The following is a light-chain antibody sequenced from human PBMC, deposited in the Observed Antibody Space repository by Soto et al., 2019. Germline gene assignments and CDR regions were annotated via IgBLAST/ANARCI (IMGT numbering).Light chain of an antibody. J-gene: IGKJ5*01. CDR1: QSVCSY. Sequence: ENLLTQSPATPSFSPGGKATPSCRGSQSVCSYLAWYQQKPGQAPRLLIYDASNRATGIPARFSGSGSGTDFTLTISSLEPEDFAVYYCQQRSNWPGTFGQGTRLEIK. V-gene: IGKV3-11*01. CDR3: QQRSNWPGT. CDR2: DAS.